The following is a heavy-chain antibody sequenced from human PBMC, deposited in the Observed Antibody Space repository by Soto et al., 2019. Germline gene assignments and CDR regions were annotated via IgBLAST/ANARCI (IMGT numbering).Heavy chain of an antibody. J-gene: IGHJ6*03. V-gene: IGHV3-7*01. CDR1: GFTFSSSW. CDR3: AREPLYYYYYYMDV. CDR2: IKQDGSEK. Sequence: LRLSCASSGFTFSSSWMGWVRQAPGKGLEWVANIKQDGSEKYYVDSVKGRFTISRDNAKNSLYLQMNSLRAEDTAVYYCAREPLYYYYYYMDVWGKGTTVTVSS.